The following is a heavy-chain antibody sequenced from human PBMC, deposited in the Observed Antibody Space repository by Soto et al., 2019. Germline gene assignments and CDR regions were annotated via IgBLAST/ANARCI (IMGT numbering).Heavy chain of an antibody. V-gene: IGHV1-46*01. CDR2: INPSGGST. Sequence: GASVKVSCKASGYTFTSYYMHWVRQAPGQGLEWMGIINPSGGSTSYAQKFQGRVTMTRDTSTSTVYMELRSLRSDDTAVYYCARSGYDFLDWFDPWGQGTLVTVSS. CDR3: ARSGYDFLDWFDP. CDR1: GYTFTSYY. D-gene: IGHD5-12*01. J-gene: IGHJ5*02.